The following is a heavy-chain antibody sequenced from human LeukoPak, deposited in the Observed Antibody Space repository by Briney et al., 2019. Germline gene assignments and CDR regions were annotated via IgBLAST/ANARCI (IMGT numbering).Heavy chain of an antibody. CDR2: INHSGST. V-gene: IGHV4-34*01. Sequence: SETLSLTCAVYGGSFSGYYWSWIRQPPGKGLEWIGEINHSGSTNYNPSLKSRVTISVDTSKNQFSLKLSSVTAADTAVYYCARGRVSSWYGNGDKYFQHWGQGTLVTVSS. J-gene: IGHJ1*01. CDR3: ARGRVSSWYGNGDKYFQH. CDR1: GGSFSGYY. D-gene: IGHD6-13*01.